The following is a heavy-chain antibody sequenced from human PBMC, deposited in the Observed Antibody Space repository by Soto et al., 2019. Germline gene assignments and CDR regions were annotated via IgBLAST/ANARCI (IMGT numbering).Heavy chain of an antibody. Sequence: LRLSCTASGFTFGSHGMHRVRQAPGKGLEWVSLIWYDGGNKYYADSVKGRFTISRDNSKNTLYLQMNSLRAEDTAVYYCARSYNSAWYLFDYWGQGTLVTVSS. J-gene: IGHJ4*02. CDR3: ARSYNSAWYLFDY. V-gene: IGHV3-33*01. D-gene: IGHD6-19*01. CDR2: IWYDGGNK. CDR1: GFTFGSHG.